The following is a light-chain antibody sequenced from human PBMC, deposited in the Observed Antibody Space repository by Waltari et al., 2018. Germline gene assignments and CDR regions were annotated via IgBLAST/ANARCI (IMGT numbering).Light chain of an antibody. CDR3: SSYSSSTTRV. Sequence: QSALTQPASVSGSPGQSVSISCTGTSSDFGAYKYVSWYQRHPGKAPKLIIYDVSDGPAGVSDRFSGTKAGNTASLISSGHQAEDEADYYCSSYSSSTTRVFGGGTKLTVL. V-gene: IGLV2-14*03. CDR1: SSDFGAYKY. J-gene: IGLJ3*02. CDR2: DVS.